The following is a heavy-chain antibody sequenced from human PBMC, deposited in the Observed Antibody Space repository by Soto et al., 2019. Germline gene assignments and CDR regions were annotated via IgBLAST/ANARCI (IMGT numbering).Heavy chain of an antibody. V-gene: IGHV1-46*01. D-gene: IGHD1-1*01. Sequence: WASVKVSCKGAGYTFSNYYMHWVRQAPGQGLEWMGIINPSGDSTSYAQEFQGRVTMTRETSTSTLYMELSSLRSEDTAVYYCARGGTTSLDYWGQGTQVTVSS. CDR3: ARGGTTSLDY. CDR1: GYTFSNYY. J-gene: IGHJ4*02. CDR2: INPSGDST.